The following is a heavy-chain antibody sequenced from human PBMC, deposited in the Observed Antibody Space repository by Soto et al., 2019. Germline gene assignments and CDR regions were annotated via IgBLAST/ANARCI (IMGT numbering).Heavy chain of an antibody. D-gene: IGHD2-2*01. CDR2: ISYDGSNK. CDR1: GFTFSSYG. J-gene: IGHJ4*02. Sequence: PGGSLRLSCAASGFTFSSYGMHWVRQAPGKGLEWVAVISYDGSNKYYADSVKGRFTISRDNSKNTLYLQMNSLRAEDTAVYYCAKLSVGCSSTSCYGFDYWGQGT. CDR3: AKLSVGCSSTSCYGFDY. V-gene: IGHV3-30*18.